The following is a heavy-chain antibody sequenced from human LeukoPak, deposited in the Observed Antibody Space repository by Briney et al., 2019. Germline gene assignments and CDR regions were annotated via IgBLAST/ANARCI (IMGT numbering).Heavy chain of an antibody. Sequence: SETLSLTCTVSGYSISSSKYYWGWIRQSPGKGLEWIGSIYKSGSTFYNPSLKSRVIISVDTSRNQFSLKLNSVSAADTAVYYCARSLSMAGLTWGQGTLVAVSS. D-gene: IGHD6-19*01. J-gene: IGHJ4*02. CDR3: ARSLSMAGLT. V-gene: IGHV4-39*01. CDR1: GYSISSSKYY. CDR2: IYKSGST.